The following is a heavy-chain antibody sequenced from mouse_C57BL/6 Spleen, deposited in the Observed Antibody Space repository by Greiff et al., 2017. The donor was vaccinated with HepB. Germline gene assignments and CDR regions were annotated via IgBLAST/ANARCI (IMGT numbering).Heavy chain of an antibody. CDR3: ANYDYDGYAMDY. D-gene: IGHD2-4*01. CDR2: IYPRSGNT. Sequence: QVQLQQSGAELARPGASVKLSCKASGYTFTSYGISWVKQSTGQGLEWIGEIYPRSGNTYYNEKFKGKATLTADKSSSTAYMELRSLTSEDSAVYFCANYDYDGYAMDYWGQGTSVTVSS. V-gene: IGHV1-81*01. J-gene: IGHJ4*01. CDR1: GYTFTSYG.